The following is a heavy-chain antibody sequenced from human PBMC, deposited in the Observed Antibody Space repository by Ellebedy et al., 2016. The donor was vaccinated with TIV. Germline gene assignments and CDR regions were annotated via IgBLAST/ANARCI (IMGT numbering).Heavy chain of an antibody. Sequence: GGSLRLSCTASRFTFSSYWMSWVRQAPGTGLEWVANINQDGRQKYYVDSVKGRFTISRDNVKNSLYLQVNSLRAEDTAVYYCATEGSYGDYLSPQHVFTIWGQGTMVTVSS. D-gene: IGHD4-17*01. V-gene: IGHV3-7*01. CDR1: RFTFSSYW. J-gene: IGHJ3*02. CDR2: INQDGRQK. CDR3: ATEGSYGDYLSPQHVFTI.